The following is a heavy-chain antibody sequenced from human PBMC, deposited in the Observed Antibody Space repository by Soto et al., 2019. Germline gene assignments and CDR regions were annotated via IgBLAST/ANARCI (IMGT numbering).Heavy chain of an antibody. CDR3: ARSGIAVHWYFDL. V-gene: IGHV4-39*01. CDR1: GTSISSYY. CDR2: IYYSGYT. Sequence: PSETLSLTCTVSGTSISSYYWGWIRQPPGKGLEWIGSIYYSGYTYYNPSLKSRVTISVDTSKDQFSLKLSSVTAVDTAVYYCARSGIAVHWYFDLWGRGTLVTVSS. D-gene: IGHD6-19*01. J-gene: IGHJ2*01.